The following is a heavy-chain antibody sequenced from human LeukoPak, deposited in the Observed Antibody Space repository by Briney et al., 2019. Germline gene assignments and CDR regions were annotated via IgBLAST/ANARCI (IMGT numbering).Heavy chain of an antibody. CDR1: GGTFISYA. Sequence: ASVKVSCKASGGTFISYAISWVRQAPGQGLEWMGGIIPIFGTANYAQKFQGRVTITADESTSTAYMELSSLRSEDTAVYYCATPYLMFAFDIWGQGTMVTVSS. J-gene: IGHJ3*02. CDR2: IIPIFGTA. CDR3: ATPYLMFAFDI. V-gene: IGHV1-69*01. D-gene: IGHD2/OR15-2a*01.